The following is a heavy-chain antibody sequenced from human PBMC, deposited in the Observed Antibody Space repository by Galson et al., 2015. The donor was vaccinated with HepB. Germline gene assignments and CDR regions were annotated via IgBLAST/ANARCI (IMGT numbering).Heavy chain of an antibody. D-gene: IGHD6-19*01. CDR2: IYYSGST. Sequence: TLSLTCTVSGGSISSYYWSWIRQPPGKGLEWIGYIYYSGSTNYNPSLKSRVTISVDTSKNQFSLKLSSVTAADTAVYYCARESIAVAQRRYFDLWGRGTLVTVSS. CDR3: ARESIAVAQRRYFDL. V-gene: IGHV4-59*12. CDR1: GGSISSYY. J-gene: IGHJ2*01.